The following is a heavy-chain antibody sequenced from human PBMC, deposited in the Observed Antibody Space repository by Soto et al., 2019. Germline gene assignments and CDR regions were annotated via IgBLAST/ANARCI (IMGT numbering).Heavy chain of an antibody. CDR3: ATGDIVATILSYYYYYGMDV. Sequence: SVKVSCKASGGTFSSYAISWVRQAPGQGLEWMGGIIPIFGTANYAQKFQGRVTITADESTSTAYMELSSLRSEDTAVYYCATGDIVATILSYYYYYGMDVWGQGTTVTVSS. CDR2: IIPIFGTA. J-gene: IGHJ6*02. V-gene: IGHV1-69*13. CDR1: GGTFSSYA. D-gene: IGHD5-12*01.